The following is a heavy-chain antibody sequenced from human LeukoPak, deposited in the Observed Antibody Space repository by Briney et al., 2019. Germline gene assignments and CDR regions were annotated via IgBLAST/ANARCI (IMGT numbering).Heavy chain of an antibody. J-gene: IGHJ6*03. V-gene: IGHV3-21*04. Sequence: GGSLRLSCAASGFTFSSYSMNWVRQAPGKGLEWVSSISSSGSIIYYADSVKGRFTISRDNAKNSLYLQMNSLRAEDTAVYYCARRNSYYYYLDVWGKRTTVTTSS. CDR3: ARRNSYYYYLDV. CDR2: ISSSGSII. CDR1: GFTFSSYS.